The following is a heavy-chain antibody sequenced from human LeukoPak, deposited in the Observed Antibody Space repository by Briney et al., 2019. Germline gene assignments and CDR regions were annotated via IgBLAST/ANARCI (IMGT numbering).Heavy chain of an antibody. J-gene: IGHJ4*02. CDR1: GGSISSYY. CDR2: IYYSGST. Sequence: SETLSLTCTVSGGSISSYYWSWIRQPPGKGLEWIGYIYYSGSTNYNPSLKSRVTISVDTSKNQFSLKLSSVTAADTAVYYCARLGYDILTGYYLDYWGQGTLVTVSS. CDR3: ARLGYDILTGYYLDY. D-gene: IGHD3-9*01. V-gene: IGHV4-59*01.